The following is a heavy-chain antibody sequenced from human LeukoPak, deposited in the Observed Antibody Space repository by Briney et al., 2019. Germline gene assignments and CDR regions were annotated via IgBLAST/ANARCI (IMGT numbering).Heavy chain of an antibody. CDR1: GGSFSGYY. Sequence: SETLSLTCAVYGGSFSGYYWSWIRQPPGKGLEWIGSIYHSGSTYYNPSLKSRVTISVDTSKNHFSLKLSSVTAADTAVYYCARGADSTAMVKFGYYYYYMDVWGKGTTVTVSS. J-gene: IGHJ6*03. CDR3: ARGADSTAMVKFGYYYYYMDV. V-gene: IGHV4-34*01. CDR2: IYHSGST. D-gene: IGHD5-18*01.